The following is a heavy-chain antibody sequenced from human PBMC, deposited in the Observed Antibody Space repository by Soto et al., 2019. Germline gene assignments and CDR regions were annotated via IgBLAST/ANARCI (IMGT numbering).Heavy chain of an antibody. V-gene: IGHV4-30-4*01. J-gene: IGHJ4*02. Sequence: QVQLQESGPGLVKPSQTLSLTCTVSGGSISSDDYYWRWIRQPPGKGLEWIGYIYNSGNNHSKPSLESRVSISIDTSKNQFALRLSSVSAAHTAVYECARDRSNWPDYLDCWGQGTLVTVSS. D-gene: IGHD1-1*01. CDR2: IYNSGNN. CDR1: GGSISSDDYY. CDR3: ARDRSNWPDYLDC.